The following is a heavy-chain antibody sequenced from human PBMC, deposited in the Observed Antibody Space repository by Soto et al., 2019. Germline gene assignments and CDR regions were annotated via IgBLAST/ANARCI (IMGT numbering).Heavy chain of an antibody. CDR3: ARRRLPDY. CDR2: IYYSGST. D-gene: IGHD6-6*01. V-gene: IGHV4-59*01. J-gene: IGHJ4*02. CDR1: GASISGYY. Sequence: TLSLTCAVSGASISGYYWNWIRLPPGKGLEWIGYIYYSGSTNYNPSLKSRLTISVDTSKNQFSLKLSSVTAADTAVYYCARRRLPDYWGQGTLVTVSS.